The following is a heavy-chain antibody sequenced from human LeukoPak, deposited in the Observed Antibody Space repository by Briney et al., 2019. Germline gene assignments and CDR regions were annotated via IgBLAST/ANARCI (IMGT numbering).Heavy chain of an antibody. CDR1: GYTFTSYD. V-gene: IGHV1-8*01. CDR2: MNPNSGNT. J-gene: IGHJ3*02. D-gene: IGHD3-9*01. Sequence: RASVKVSCKASGYTFTSYDINWVRQATGQGLEWMGWMNPNSGNTGYAQKFQGRVTMIRNTSISTAYMELSSLRSEDTAVYYCARGVYFDWANAFDIWGQGTMVTVSS. CDR3: ARGVYFDWANAFDI.